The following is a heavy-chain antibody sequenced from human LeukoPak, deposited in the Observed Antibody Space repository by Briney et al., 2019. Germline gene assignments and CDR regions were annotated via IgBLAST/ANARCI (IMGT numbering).Heavy chain of an antibody. V-gene: IGHV3-30*04. CDR3: AKDGLCPDVCPTQIAVAGYFDS. J-gene: IGHJ4*02. D-gene: IGHD6-19*01. CDR2: ISADESDI. Sequence: GGSLKLSCAASGRMFITYSMHWVRQAPGKGLEWLSMISADESDITYTDSVKGRFTISRDNSKNTLFLQMNSLRAEDTAIYYCAKDGLCPDVCPTQIAVAGYFDSWGQGILVTVSS. CDR1: GRMFITYS.